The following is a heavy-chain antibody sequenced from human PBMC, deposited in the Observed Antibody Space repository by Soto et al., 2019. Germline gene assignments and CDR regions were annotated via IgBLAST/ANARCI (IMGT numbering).Heavy chain of an antibody. V-gene: IGHV4-59*08. CDR2: IYYSGST. CDR1: GDSISGYY. J-gene: IGHJ4*02. D-gene: IGHD3-3*01. CDR3: ARNPGPTGPFWDY. Sequence: DALALTWTVSGDSISGYYWSWIRRPPGKGLEWIGYIYYSGSTNYNPSLKSRVTISVDTSKNQFSLKLSSVTATDTAVYYCARNPGPTGPFWDYWGQGTLVTVSS.